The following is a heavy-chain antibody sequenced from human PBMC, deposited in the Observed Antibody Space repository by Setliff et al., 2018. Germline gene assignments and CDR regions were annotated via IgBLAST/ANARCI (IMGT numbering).Heavy chain of an antibody. Sequence: ASVKVSCKASGYAFGSSGISWVRQAPGQGLEWMGWISAYNGYIVYAQKFQGRVTMTTDTSTTTAYMEVRSLRSDDTAVYYCARDRKEIVVKPPAASLDYWGQGTQGT. V-gene: IGHV1-18*01. CDR1: GYAFGSSG. D-gene: IGHD2-2*01. CDR3: ARDRKEIVVKPPAASLDY. J-gene: IGHJ4*02. CDR2: ISAYNGYI.